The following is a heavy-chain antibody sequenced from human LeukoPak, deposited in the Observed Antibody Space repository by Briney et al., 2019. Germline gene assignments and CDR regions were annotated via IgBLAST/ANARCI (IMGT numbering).Heavy chain of an antibody. CDR2: INPNSGGT. CDR1: GYTFTGYY. CDR3: ARGAAAGSKQGVYYYYYYMDV. J-gene: IGHJ6*03. Sequence: ASVKVSCKASGYTFTGYYMHWVRQAPGQGLEWMGWINPNSGGTNYAQKFQGRVTMTRDTSISTAYMELSRLRSDDTAVYYCARGAAAGSKQGVYYYYYYMDVWGKGTTVTVSS. D-gene: IGHD6-13*01. V-gene: IGHV1-2*02.